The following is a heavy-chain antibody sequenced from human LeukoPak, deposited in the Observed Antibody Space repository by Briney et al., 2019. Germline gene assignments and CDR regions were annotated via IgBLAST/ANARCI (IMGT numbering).Heavy chain of an antibody. CDR2: IYYSGST. V-gene: IGHV4-39*07. Sequence: SETLSLTCTVSGGSISSSSYYWGWIRQPPGKGLEWIGSIYYSGSTYYNPSLKSRVTISVDTSKNQFSLKLSSVTAADTAVYYCARSRDGYNHRFYYYYMDVWGKGTTVTVSS. J-gene: IGHJ6*03. CDR3: ARSRDGYNHRFYYYYMDV. D-gene: IGHD5-24*01. CDR1: GGSISSSSYY.